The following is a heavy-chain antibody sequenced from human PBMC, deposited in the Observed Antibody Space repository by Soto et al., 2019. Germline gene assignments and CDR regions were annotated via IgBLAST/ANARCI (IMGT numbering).Heavy chain of an antibody. CDR1: GFTFSSYA. Sequence: QVQLVESGGGVVQPGRSLRLSCAASGFTFSSYAMHWVRQAPGKGLEWVAVISYDGSNKYYADSVKGRFTISRDNSKNTLYLQMNSLRAEDTAVYYCARGGSSWYPCRPHWYFDLWGRGTLVTVSS. V-gene: IGHV3-30-3*01. J-gene: IGHJ2*01. CDR3: ARGGSSWYPCRPHWYFDL. CDR2: ISYDGSNK. D-gene: IGHD6-13*01.